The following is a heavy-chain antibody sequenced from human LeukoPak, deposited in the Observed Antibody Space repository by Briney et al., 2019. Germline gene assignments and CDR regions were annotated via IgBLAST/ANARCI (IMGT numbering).Heavy chain of an antibody. V-gene: IGHV4-59*01. Sequence: KPSETLSLTCTVSGGSISSYYWSWIRQPPGKGLEWIGNIYDSGSTNYNPSLKSRVTISVDTSKNQCSLKLSSVTAADTAVYYCARQSISGSSLSYFDYWGQGTLVTVSS. J-gene: IGHJ4*02. CDR1: GGSISSYY. CDR2: IYDSGST. D-gene: IGHD3-22*01. CDR3: ARQSISGSSLSYFDY.